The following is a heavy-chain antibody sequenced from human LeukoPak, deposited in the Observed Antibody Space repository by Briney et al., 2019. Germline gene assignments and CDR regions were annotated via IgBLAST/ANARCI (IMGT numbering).Heavy chain of an antibody. D-gene: IGHD2-8*01. CDR2: ISAYNGNT. J-gene: IGHJ6*03. CDR3: ARKLGYCTNGVCYRGYYYYMDV. V-gene: IGHV1-18*01. Sequence: ASVKVSCKASGYTFTTYGISWVRQAPGQGLEWMGWISAYNGNTNYAQKLQGRVTMTTDTSTSIAYMELRSLRSDDTAVYYCARKLGYCTNGVCYRGYYYYMDVWGKGTTVTVSS. CDR1: GYTFTTYG.